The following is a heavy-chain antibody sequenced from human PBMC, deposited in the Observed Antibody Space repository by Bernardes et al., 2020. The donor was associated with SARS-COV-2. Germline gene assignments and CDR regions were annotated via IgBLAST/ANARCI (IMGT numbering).Heavy chain of an antibody. V-gene: IGHV3-23*01. CDR1: GFTFSSYA. J-gene: IGHJ6*03. D-gene: IGHD2-2*01. CDR2: ISGSGGST. Sequence: GALKISCAASGFTFSSYAMSWVRQAPGTGLEWVSAISGSGGSTYYADSVKGRFTISRDNSKNTLYLQMNSLRAEDTAVYYCAKSPRIPAATYYYYYYMDVWGKGTTVTGSS. CDR3: AKSPRIPAATYYYYYYMDV.